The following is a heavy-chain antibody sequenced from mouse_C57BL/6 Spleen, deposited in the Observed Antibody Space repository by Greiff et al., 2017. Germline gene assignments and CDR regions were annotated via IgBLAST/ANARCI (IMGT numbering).Heavy chain of an antibody. Sequence: EVKVVESGGGLVQPGGSMKLSCVASGFTFSNYWMNWVRQSPEKGLEWVAQIRLKSDNYATHYAESVKGRFTISRDDSKSSVYLQMNNLRAEDTGIYYCTGDWDFFDYWGQGTTLTVSS. CDR3: TGDWDFFDY. V-gene: IGHV6-3*01. CDR1: GFTFSNYW. J-gene: IGHJ2*01. CDR2: IRLKSDNYAT. D-gene: IGHD4-1*01.